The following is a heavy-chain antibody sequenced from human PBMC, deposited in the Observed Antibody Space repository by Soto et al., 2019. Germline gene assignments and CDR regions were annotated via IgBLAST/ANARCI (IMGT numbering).Heavy chain of an antibody. D-gene: IGHD3-22*01. CDR2: ISSSSSTI. CDR1: GFTFSSYS. CDR3: ARKNTYDYDISGRMNV. Sequence: EVQLVESGGGLVQPGGSLRLSCAASGFTFSSYSMNWVRQAPGKGLEWVSYISSSSSTIYYADSVKGRFTISRDNAKNSLYLQMNSLRDEDTAVYYCARKNTYDYDISGRMNVWGQGTTVTDSS. V-gene: IGHV3-48*02. J-gene: IGHJ6*02.